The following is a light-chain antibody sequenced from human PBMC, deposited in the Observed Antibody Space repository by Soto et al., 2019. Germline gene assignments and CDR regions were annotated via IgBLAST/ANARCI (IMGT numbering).Light chain of an antibody. J-gene: IGKJ4*01. CDR2: GAS. V-gene: IGKV3-20*01. CDR3: QQYGSSPRT. Sequence: EIVLAQSPGTLSFSRVERSTLSFSASQSVTNSFLAWYQQKPGQAPRLLIYGASRRATGIPDRFSGSGSGTDFTLTISRLEPEDFALYYCQQYGSSPRTFGEGTKVDIK. CDR1: QSVTNSF.